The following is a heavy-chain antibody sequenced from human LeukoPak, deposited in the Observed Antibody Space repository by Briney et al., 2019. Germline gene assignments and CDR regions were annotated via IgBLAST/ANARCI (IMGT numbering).Heavy chain of an antibody. CDR3: AREVVIIDTNWFDP. CDR2: IYYSGST. CDR1: GGSISGYY. V-gene: IGHV4-59*12. Sequence: SETLSLTCTVSGGSISGYYWSWIRQPPGKGLEWIGYIYYSGSTNYNPSLKSRVTISVDTSKNQFSLKLSSVTAADTAVYYCAREVVIIDTNWFDPWGQGTLVTVSS. D-gene: IGHD3-3*01. J-gene: IGHJ5*02.